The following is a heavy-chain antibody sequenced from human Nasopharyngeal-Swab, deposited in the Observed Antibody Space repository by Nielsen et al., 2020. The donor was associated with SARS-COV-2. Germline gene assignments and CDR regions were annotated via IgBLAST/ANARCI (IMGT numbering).Heavy chain of an antibody. CDR2: IRNKANSYAT. Sequence: GESLKISCAASGFTFSGSAMHWVRQASGKGLEWVGRIRNKANSYATAYAASVKGRFTISRDDSKNTAYLQMNSLKTEDTAVYYCTIGIVVVTETDYWGQGTLVTVSS. D-gene: IGHD2-21*02. V-gene: IGHV3-73*01. CDR1: GFTFSGSA. CDR3: TIGIVVVTETDY. J-gene: IGHJ4*02.